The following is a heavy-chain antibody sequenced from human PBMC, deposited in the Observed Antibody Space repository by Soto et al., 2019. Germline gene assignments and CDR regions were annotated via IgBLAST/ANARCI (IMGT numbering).Heavy chain of an antibody. Sequence: QVQLVQSGAEVKKPGSSVKVSCKVSGGPFSSYAISWVRQAPGQGLEWMGGIVPIFGTVNYAQKFQGRIAISADESASTAYIALSSLRSEDTAVYYCARVYYYGSGSYSPLRDWGQGTLVTGSS. J-gene: IGHJ4*02. CDR1: GGPFSSYA. D-gene: IGHD3-10*01. V-gene: IGHV1-69*01. CDR3: ARVYYYGSGSYSPLRD. CDR2: IVPIFGTV.